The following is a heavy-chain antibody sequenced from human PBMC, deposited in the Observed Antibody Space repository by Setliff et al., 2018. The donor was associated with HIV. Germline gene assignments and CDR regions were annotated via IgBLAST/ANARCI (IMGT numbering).Heavy chain of an antibody. V-gene: IGHV1-69*10. CDR2: IIPILGIA. J-gene: IGHJ6*03. CDR1: GGTFSSYA. Sequence: ASVKVSCKASGGTFSSYAISWVRQAPGQGLEWMGGIIPILGIANYAQKFQGRVTITADKSTSTAYMELSSLRSEDTAVYYCASRGELGKNFYYYYMDVWGKWTTVTVSS. CDR3: ASRGELGKNFYYYYMDV. D-gene: IGHD7-27*01.